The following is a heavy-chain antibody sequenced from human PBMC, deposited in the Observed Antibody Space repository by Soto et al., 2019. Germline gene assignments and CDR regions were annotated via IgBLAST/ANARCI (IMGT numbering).Heavy chain of an antibody. CDR2: ISGSGSSV. CDR3: AKVRASYLSASYFYYGLDV. V-gene: IGHV3-23*01. J-gene: IGHJ6*02. CDR1: GFTFSHYV. Sequence: EVELLESGGGLVRPGGSLRLSCAASGFTFSHYVLSWVRQSPERGLEWVSSISGSGSSVYVADSVRGRFIMSRDLSTNTVSLQMSSLRAEDTAVYYCAKVRASYLSASYFYYGLDVWGQGTMVTVSS. D-gene: IGHD3-10*01.